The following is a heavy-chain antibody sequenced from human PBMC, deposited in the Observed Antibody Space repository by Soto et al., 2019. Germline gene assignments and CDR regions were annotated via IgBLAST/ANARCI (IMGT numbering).Heavy chain of an antibody. CDR2: IGTAGDT. CDR3: ARGGKRDGYEYYYYYGMDV. D-gene: IGHD5-12*01. CDR1: GFTFSSYD. J-gene: IGHJ6*02. Sequence: PGGSLRLSCAASGFTFSSYDMHWVRQATGKGLEWVSAIGTAGDTYYPGSVKGRFTISRENAKNSLYLQMNSLRAEGTAVYYCARGGKRDGYEYYYYYGMDVWGQGTTVTVSS. V-gene: IGHV3-13*01.